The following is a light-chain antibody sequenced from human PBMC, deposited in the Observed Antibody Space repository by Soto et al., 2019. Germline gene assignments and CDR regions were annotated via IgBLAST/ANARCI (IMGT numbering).Light chain of an antibody. V-gene: IGKV3-11*01. CDR3: QQRSHWPT. CDR1: QTVSTY. Sequence: EIVLTQSPATLSLSPGERATFSCRASQTVSTYLAWYQQRPGQAPRLLIYDASNRATGIPARFSASGSGTDFTLTISSLEPEDFAVYYCQQRSHWPTFGQGTKVDIK. CDR2: DAS. J-gene: IGKJ1*01.